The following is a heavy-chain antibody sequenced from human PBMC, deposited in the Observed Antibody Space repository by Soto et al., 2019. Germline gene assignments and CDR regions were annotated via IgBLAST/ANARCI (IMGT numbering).Heavy chain of an antibody. D-gene: IGHD1-26*01. J-gene: IGHJ6*03. V-gene: IGHV3-66*01. Sequence: GGSLRLSCAASGFTVSSNYMNWVRQAPGKGLEWVSVIYSGGSTYYADSVKGRFTISRDNSKNTLYLQMNSLRAEDTAVYYCARDHPPGEPYYYYYYMDVWGKGTTVTVSS. CDR3: ARDHPPGEPYYYYYYMDV. CDR1: GFTVSSNY. CDR2: IYSGGST.